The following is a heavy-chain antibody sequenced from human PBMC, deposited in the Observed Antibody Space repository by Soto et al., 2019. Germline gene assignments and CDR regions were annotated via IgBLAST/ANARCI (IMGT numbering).Heavy chain of an antibody. V-gene: IGHV3-23*01. Sequence: EVQLLESGGGLVQPGGSLRLSCAASGFTFSSYAMSWVRQAPGKGLEWVSAISGSGGSTYYADSVKGRFTISRDNSKNKLHLQMNSLRAEDTAVYYCAKALTVTPDPEYFQHWGQGTLVTVSS. CDR1: GFTFSSYA. CDR3: AKALTVTPDPEYFQH. J-gene: IGHJ1*01. D-gene: IGHD4-17*01. CDR2: ISGSGGST.